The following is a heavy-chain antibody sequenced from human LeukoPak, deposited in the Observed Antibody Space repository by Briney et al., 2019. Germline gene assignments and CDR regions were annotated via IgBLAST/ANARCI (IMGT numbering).Heavy chain of an antibody. J-gene: IGHJ4*02. CDR2: IDSDGSNT. CDR1: GFTFNRHW. CDR3: GRGYSTTPGDY. V-gene: IGHV3-74*01. Sequence: PGGSLRLSCAASGFTFNRHWMYWVRQAPGKGLVWVSRIDSDGSNTNYADSVKGRFTISRDNAKDTLYLQMNSLRSEDTAVYYRGRGYSTTPGDYWGQGTLVTVSS. D-gene: IGHD2-15*01.